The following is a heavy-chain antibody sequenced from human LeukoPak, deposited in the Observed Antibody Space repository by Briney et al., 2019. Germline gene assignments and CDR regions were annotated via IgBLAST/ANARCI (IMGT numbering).Heavy chain of an antibody. V-gene: IGHV5-51*01. CDR1: GYSFTSYW. CDR2: IYPGDSDT. D-gene: IGHD2-15*01. CDR3: ARHTGRCSGGSCYGVY. Sequence: GESLKISCKGSGYSFTSYWIGWVRQMSGKGLEWMGIIYPGDSDTRYSPSFQGQVTISADKSISTAYLQWSSLKASDTAMYYCARHTGRCSGGSCYGVYWGQGTLVTVSS. J-gene: IGHJ4*02.